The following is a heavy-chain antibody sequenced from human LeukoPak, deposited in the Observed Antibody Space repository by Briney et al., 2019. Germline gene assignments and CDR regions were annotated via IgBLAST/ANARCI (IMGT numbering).Heavy chain of an antibody. CDR3: ASGTLLDY. CDR2: IYYGGST. CDR1: GGSISSYY. Sequence: SETLSLTCTVTGGSISSYYWSWIRQPPGKGLEWIGFIYYGGSTNYNPSLKSRVTISVDTSKNHFSLKLSSVTAADTAVYYCASGTLLDYWGQGTLVTVSS. V-gene: IGHV4-59*01. D-gene: IGHD3-10*01. J-gene: IGHJ4*02.